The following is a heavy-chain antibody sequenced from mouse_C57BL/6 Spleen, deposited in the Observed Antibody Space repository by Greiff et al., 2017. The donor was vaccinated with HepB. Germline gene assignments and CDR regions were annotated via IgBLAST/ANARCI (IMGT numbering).Heavy chain of an antibody. V-gene: IGHV1-69*01. CDR3: ARRGTVGQDFEV. CDR1: GYTFTSYW. CDR2: IDPSDSYT. J-gene: IGHJ1*03. D-gene: IGHD1-1*01. Sequence: QVQLQQPGAELVMPGASVKLSCKASGYTFTSYWMHWVKQRPGQGLEWIGEIDPSDSYTNYNQKFKGKSTLTVDKSSSTAYMQLSSLTSEDSAVYYCARRGTVGQDFEVWGTGTTVTVAS.